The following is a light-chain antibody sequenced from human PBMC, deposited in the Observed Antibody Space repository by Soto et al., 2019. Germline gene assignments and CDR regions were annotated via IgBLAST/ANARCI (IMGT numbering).Light chain of an antibody. V-gene: IGLV2-14*01. J-gene: IGLJ2*01. Sequence: QSALTQPASVSGSPGQSITISCTGTSSDVGGYNYVSWYQHHPGKAPKLMIYEVSNRPSGVSNRFSGSKSGNTASLTISGLQAEDEADYYCTSYLGSSTVALLFGGGTKVTVL. CDR1: SSDVGGYNY. CDR3: TSYLGSSTVALL. CDR2: EVS.